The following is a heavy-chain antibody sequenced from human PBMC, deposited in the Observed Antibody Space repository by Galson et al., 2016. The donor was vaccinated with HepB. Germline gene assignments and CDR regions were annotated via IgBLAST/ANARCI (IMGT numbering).Heavy chain of an antibody. Sequence: SLRLSCAASGFTFNTYGIWVRQAPGKGLEWISYISSSGSSIDYADSVKGRFTISRDNAKDSLYLQMNSLRADDTAMYYCARDPLALVVPSGITWGQGTLVSVSS. D-gene: IGHD2-2*01. CDR1: GFTFNTYG. V-gene: IGHV3-48*01. CDR2: ISSSGSSI. J-gene: IGHJ4*02. CDR3: ARDPLALVVPSGIT.